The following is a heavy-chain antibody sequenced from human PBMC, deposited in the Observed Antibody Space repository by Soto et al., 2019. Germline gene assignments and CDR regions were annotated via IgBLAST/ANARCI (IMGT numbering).Heavy chain of an antibody. D-gene: IGHD3-3*01. Sequence: GGSLRLSCAASGFTFSSYAIHWVRQSPGKGLEWVALISYDGSNKYYADSVKGRFTISRDNSKNTLYLQMNSLRAEDTAVYYCARHKIDLRFLEWSYYFDYWGQGTLVTGSS. CDR3: ARHKIDLRFLEWSYYFDY. J-gene: IGHJ4*02. CDR1: GFTFSSYA. V-gene: IGHV3-30-3*01. CDR2: ISYDGSNK.